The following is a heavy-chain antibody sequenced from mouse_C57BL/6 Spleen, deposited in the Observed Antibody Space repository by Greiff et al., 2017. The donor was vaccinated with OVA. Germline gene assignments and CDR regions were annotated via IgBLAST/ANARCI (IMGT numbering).Heavy chain of an antibody. D-gene: IGHD2-4*01. V-gene: IGHV1-80*01. CDR3: ARPLYYDDDGGFAY. Sequence: QVQLQQSGAELVKPGASVKISCKASGYAFSSYWMNWVKQRPGKGLEWIGQIYPGDGDTNYNGKFKGKATLTADQSSSTAYMQLSSRTSEDSAVYFWARPLYYDDDGGFAYWGQGTLVTVSA. J-gene: IGHJ3*01. CDR1: GYAFSSYW. CDR2: IYPGDGDT.